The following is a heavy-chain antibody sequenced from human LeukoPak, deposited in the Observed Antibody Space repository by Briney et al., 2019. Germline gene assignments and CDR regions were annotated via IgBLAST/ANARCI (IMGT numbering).Heavy chain of an antibody. Sequence: GGSLRLSCAASGFAFSNYAMSWVRQAPGKGLEWVSTISGTGAGTYYADSVKGRFTISRDNSKNTLSLQMNSLTVEDAAVYYCAKGGGSYWYFDLWGRGTVVTVSS. CDR3: AKGGGSYWYFDL. CDR1: GFAFSNYA. CDR2: ISGTGAGT. J-gene: IGHJ2*01. V-gene: IGHV3-23*01.